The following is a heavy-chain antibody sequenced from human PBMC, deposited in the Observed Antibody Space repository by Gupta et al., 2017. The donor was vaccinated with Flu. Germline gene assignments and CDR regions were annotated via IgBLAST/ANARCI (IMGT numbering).Heavy chain of an antibody. CDR2: INYSGST. Sequence: QLQLQESGPGLVTPSETLSLTCTVSGGSISTTNYYWGWIRQPPGRGLEWIGSINYSGSTYYNPSLKSRVTISVDTSQNHFSLKLSSVTAADTAVYYCASQERWMVALITNLYAFDIWGQGTMVTVSS. J-gene: IGHJ3*02. CDR1: GGSISTTNYY. V-gene: IGHV4-39*02. CDR3: ASQERWMVALITNLYAFDI. D-gene: IGHD3-22*01.